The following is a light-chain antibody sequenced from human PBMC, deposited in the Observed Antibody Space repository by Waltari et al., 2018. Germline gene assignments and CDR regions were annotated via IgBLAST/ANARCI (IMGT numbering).Light chain of an antibody. J-gene: IGKJ1*01. CDR2: DAS. CDR1: QPIRCW. V-gene: IGKV1-5*01. CDR3: QQYSSFST. Sequence: DIQMTQSPSMLSASVCDSGTNTCRASQPIRCWLAWYQLKPGLAPKLLIYDASNLGGGVPSRFSGSGFGTNFTLTISSLQPDDFATYYCQQYSSFSTFGLGTKV.